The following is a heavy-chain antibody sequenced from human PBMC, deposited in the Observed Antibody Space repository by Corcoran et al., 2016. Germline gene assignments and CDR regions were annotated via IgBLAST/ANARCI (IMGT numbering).Heavy chain of an antibody. J-gene: IGHJ5*02. Sequence: QVQLVQSGAEVKKPGASVKVSCKASGYTFTSYGISWVRQAPGQGLEWMGWIIAYNGNTNYAQKLQGRVTMTTDTSTSPAYMELRSLRSDDTAVYYCASDGGAYYDILTGNDLNNWFDPWGQGTLVTVSS. V-gene: IGHV1-18*01. CDR1: GYTFTSYG. CDR2: IIAYNGNT. CDR3: ASDGGAYYDILTGNDLNNWFDP. D-gene: IGHD3-9*01.